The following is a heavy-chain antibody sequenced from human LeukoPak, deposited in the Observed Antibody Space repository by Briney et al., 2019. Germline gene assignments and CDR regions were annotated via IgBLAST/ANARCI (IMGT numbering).Heavy chain of an antibody. CDR1: GFTFSTSW. D-gene: IGHD6-25*01. Sequence: GGSLRLSCAASGFTFSTSWMSWVRQVPGKGLEWVANIKKDGSETYYVDSVKGRFTISRDNAKNSLYLQVNSLRVEDTAIYYCARDRWVAADFHYYYAMDVWGQGTTVTVSS. J-gene: IGHJ6*02. CDR2: IKKDGSET. CDR3: ARDRWVAADFHYYYAMDV. V-gene: IGHV3-7*01.